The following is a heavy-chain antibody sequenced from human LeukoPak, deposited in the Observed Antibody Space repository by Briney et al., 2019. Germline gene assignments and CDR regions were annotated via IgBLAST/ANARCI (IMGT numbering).Heavy chain of an antibody. CDR2: ISSSSSTI. J-gene: IGHJ3*02. V-gene: IGHV3-48*01. D-gene: IGHD6-6*01. CDR1: GFTFSSYS. CDR3: ASWAPLSSSSHMDAFDI. Sequence: GGSLRLSCAASGFTFSSYSMNWVRQAPGKGLEWVSYISSSSSTIYYADSVKGRFTISRDNAKNSLYLQMNSLRAEDTAVYYCASWAPLSSSSHMDAFDIWGQGTMVTVSS.